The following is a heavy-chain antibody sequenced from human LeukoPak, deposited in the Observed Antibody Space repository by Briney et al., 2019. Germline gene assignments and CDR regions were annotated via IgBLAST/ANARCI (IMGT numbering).Heavy chain of an antibody. CDR3: ATSVLMVVY. Sequence: ASVKVSCKASGYTFTSYYMHWVRQAPGQGLEWMGIINPSGGSTSYAQKFQGRVTMTRDTSITTAYMTLSSLRSDDTAVYYCATSVLMVVYWGQGTLVTVSS. J-gene: IGHJ4*02. CDR2: INPSGGST. V-gene: IGHV1-46*01. D-gene: IGHD2-15*01. CDR1: GYTFTSYY.